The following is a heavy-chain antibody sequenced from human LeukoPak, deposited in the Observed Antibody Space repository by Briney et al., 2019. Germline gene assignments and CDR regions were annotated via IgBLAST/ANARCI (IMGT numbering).Heavy chain of an antibody. CDR3: ARGYSNYGYVFDI. Sequence: GGSLRLSCAASGFTFSSYGMHWVRQAPGKGLEWVSSISSSSSYIYYADSVKGRFTISRDNAKNSLYLQMNSLRVEDAGVYYCARGYSNYGYVFDIWGQGTMVSVSS. J-gene: IGHJ3*02. CDR2: ISSSSSYI. CDR1: GFTFSSYG. V-gene: IGHV3-21*01. D-gene: IGHD4-11*01.